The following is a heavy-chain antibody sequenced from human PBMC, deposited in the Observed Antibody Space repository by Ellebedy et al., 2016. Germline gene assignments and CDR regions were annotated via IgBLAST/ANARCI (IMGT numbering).Heavy chain of an antibody. CDR2: FSGSGGST. CDR3: AKSLSHAATDGMAV. V-gene: IGHV3-23*01. Sequence: GESLKISCAASGFTFSDHYMDWVRQAPGKGLKWVSAFSGSGGSTYYADSVKGRFSISRDNSKNTLYLQMNSLRGEDTAVYYCAKSLSHAATDGMAVWGQGTTVTVSS. D-gene: IGHD2-15*01. J-gene: IGHJ6*02. CDR1: GFTFSDHY.